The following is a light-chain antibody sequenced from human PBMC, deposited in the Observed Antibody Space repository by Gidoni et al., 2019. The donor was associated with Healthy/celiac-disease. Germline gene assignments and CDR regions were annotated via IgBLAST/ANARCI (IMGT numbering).Light chain of an antibody. CDR1: SSDVGDYNY. CDR2: DVS. V-gene: IGLV2-14*03. Sequence: QSALTQPASVSVSPGQSITISCTGTSSDVGDYNYVSWYQQHPGKAPQPMIYDVSNRPSGVSNRFSGSKAGNTASLTISGLQAEDEADYYCSSYTSSSSFGTGTKVTVL. J-gene: IGLJ1*01. CDR3: SSYTSSSS.